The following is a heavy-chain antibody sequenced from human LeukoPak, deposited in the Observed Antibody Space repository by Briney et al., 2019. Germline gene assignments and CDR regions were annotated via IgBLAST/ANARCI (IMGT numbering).Heavy chain of an antibody. CDR3: ARAFPGAFDI. Sequence: SSETLSLTCTVPGGSISSSSYYWSWIRQHPGKGLEWIGYIYYSGSTYYNPSLKSRVTISVDTSKNQFSLKLSSVTAADTAVYYCARAFPGAFDIWGQGTMVTVSS. V-gene: IGHV4-31*03. J-gene: IGHJ3*02. CDR2: IYYSGST. CDR1: GGSISSSSYY.